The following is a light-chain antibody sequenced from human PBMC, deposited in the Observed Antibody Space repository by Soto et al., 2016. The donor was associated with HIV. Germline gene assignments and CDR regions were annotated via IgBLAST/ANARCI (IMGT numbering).Light chain of an antibody. V-gene: IGLV3-1*01. J-gene: IGLJ2*01. CDR3: QTWDTTTAI. CDR1: ELGDKY. CDR2: QDS. Sequence: SYELTQPPSVSVSPGQTASITCSGDELGDKYVWWYQQKPGQSPVLVIYQDSKRPSGIPERFSGSNSGNTATLTISGTQATDEADYFCQTWDTTTAIFGGGTKLTVL.